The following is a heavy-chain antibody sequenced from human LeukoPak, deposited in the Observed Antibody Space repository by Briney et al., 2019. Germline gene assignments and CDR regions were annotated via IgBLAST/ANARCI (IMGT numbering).Heavy chain of an antibody. CDR1: GFTFSSYW. D-gene: IGHD5-12*01. CDR3: AREGGYSGYDPCYFDY. CDR2: IKQDGSEK. V-gene: IGHV3-7*01. Sequence: GGSLRLSCAASGFTFSSYWMSWVRQAPGKGLEWVANIKQDGSEKYYVDSVKGRFTISRDNAKNSLYLQMNSLRAEDTAVYYCAREGGYSGYDPCYFDYWGQGTLVTVSS. J-gene: IGHJ4*02.